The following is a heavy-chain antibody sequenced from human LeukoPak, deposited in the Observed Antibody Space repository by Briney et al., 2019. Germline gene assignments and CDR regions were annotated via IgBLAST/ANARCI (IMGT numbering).Heavy chain of an antibody. CDR1: GGSISNYY. CDR3: ARAAVTTSRYLQH. J-gene: IGHJ1*01. V-gene: IGHV4-59*01. D-gene: IGHD4-17*01. CDR2: IYNSGHT. Sequence: PSETLSLTCTVSGGSISNYYWSWIRQPPGKGLEWIGYIYNSGHTNYNPSLKSRVTISEDTSKNQLSLKLSSVTAADTAVYYCARAAVTTSRYLQHWGQGTLVTVSS.